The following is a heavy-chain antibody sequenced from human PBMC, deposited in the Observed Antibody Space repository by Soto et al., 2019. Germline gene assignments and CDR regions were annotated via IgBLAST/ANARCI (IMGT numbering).Heavy chain of an antibody. D-gene: IGHD3-10*01. CDR2: IYSTGSS. J-gene: IGHJ5*02. V-gene: IGHV4-30-4*01. CDR1: RGTISSGNYY. Sequence: PXETLSLTCTVSRGTISSGNYYGSWLRQSPGKGLEWIGYIYSTGSSYYNPSLRSRVSMSVDTSKNQFSLNLSSVTAADTAVYFGPRAAIMLWLSWRYRFDPWGQGTPVTVSS. CDR3: PRAAIMLWLSWRYRFDP.